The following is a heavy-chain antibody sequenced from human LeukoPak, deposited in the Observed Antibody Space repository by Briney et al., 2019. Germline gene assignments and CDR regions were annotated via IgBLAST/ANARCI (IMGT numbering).Heavy chain of an antibody. CDR1: GGSISSGGYY. J-gene: IGHJ4*02. Sequence: SQTLSLTCTVSGGSISSGGYYWSWIRQHPGKGLEWIGYIYYSGSTYYNPSLKSRVTISVDTSKNQFSLKLSSVTAVDTAVYYCARDDFWSGYLHDWGQGTLVTVSS. CDR2: IYYSGST. V-gene: IGHV4-31*03. D-gene: IGHD3-3*01. CDR3: ARDDFWSGYLHD.